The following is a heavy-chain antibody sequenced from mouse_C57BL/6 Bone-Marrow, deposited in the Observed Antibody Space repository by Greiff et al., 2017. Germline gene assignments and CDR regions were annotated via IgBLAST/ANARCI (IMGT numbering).Heavy chain of an antibody. CDR2: IDPENGDT. J-gene: IGHJ3*01. Sequence: VQLQQPGAELVMPGASVKLSCKASGYTFTSYWMHWVKQRPEQGLEWIGWIDPENGDTEYASKFQGKANITVDTSSNTAYLQLSSLTSEDTAVYYCTRIAYWGQGTLVTVSA. CDR3: TRIAY. CDR1: GYTFTSYW. V-gene: IGHV14-4*01.